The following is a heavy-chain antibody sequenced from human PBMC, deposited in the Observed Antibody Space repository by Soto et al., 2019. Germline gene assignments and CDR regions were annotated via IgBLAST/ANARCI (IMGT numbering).Heavy chain of an antibody. CDR3: ARHGYDFCIVCVDD. V-gene: IGHV5-51*01. CDR1: GDSLTSYW. CDR2: IYPGDSDT. D-gene: IGHD3-3*01. Sequence: GEPLKISGKGSGDSLTSYWIGWVSEMPGKGLEWMGIIYPGDSDTRYSPSFQGQVTISADKSLSTAYLQWSSLKASDTAMYYWARHGYDFCIVCVDDWGPGTPVNVSS. J-gene: IGHJ4*02.